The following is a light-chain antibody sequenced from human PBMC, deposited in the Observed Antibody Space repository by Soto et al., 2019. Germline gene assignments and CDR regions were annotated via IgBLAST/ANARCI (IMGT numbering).Light chain of an antibody. V-gene: IGKV1-12*01. CDR3: QQANSFPPT. Sequence: DVQMTQSPSSMSASVGDRVTITCRASQNIYDWLAWYQHKPGRAPKLLIYAASSLQSGVPSRFSGSGSGTDFTLTISSLQPEDFATYYCQQANSFPPTFGVGTRVEIK. J-gene: IGKJ4*01. CDR1: QNIYDW. CDR2: AAS.